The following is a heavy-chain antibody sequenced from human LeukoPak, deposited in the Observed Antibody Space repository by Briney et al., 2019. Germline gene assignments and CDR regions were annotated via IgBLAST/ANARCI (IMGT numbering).Heavy chain of an antibody. V-gene: IGHV4-59*01. Sequence: SETLSLTCTVSGGSISGYYWSWIRQPPGKGLEWIGSIYYSGSTNYNPSLKSRVTISVDTSKNQFSLKLSSVSAADTALYYCARDTEGSTAWFLLRAFDIWGQGTMVPVSS. CDR1: GGSISGYY. D-gene: IGHD3-22*01. CDR2: IYYSGST. CDR3: ARDTEGSTAWFLLRAFDI. J-gene: IGHJ3*02.